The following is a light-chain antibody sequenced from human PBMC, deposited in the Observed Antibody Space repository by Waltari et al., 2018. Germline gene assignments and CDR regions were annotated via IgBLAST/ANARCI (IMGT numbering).Light chain of an antibody. V-gene: IGKV3-20*01. CDR1: QSVSKD. CDR3: QNHERLPAT. Sequence: SCRASQSVSKDLAWYQQRAGQAPRLLIYAATTRATGIPDRFSGSGCGTDFSLTISRLEPEDFAVYYCQNHERLPATFGQGTKGEIK. CDR2: AAT. J-gene: IGKJ1*01.